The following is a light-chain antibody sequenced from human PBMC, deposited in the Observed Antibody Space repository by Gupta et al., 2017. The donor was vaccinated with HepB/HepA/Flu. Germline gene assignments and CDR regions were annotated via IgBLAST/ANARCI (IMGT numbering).Light chain of an antibody. CDR1: NSNIGAGYD. CDR3: QSYDSGLSGSV. Sequence: QSVLTQPPSVSGAPGQRVTISCTGSNSNIGAGYDVHWYQQLPGTAPKVLIYGNTNRPSGVPDRFSGSKSGTSASLAITGLQAEDEADYYCQSYDSGLSGSVFGGGTKLTVI. J-gene: IGLJ2*01. CDR2: GNT. V-gene: IGLV1-40*01.